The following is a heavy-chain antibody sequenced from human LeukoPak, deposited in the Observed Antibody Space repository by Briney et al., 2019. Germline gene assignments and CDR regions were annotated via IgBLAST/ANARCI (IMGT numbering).Heavy chain of an antibody. V-gene: IGHV1-2*02. Sequence: ASVKVSCKASGYTFTGYYMHWVRQAPGQGLEWMGWINPNSGGTNYAQKFQGRVTMTTDTSTSTAYMELGSLRSDDTAVYYCAMTNIAVAGTDLGDWGQGTLVTVSS. CDR3: AMTNIAVAGTDLGD. CDR1: GYTFTGYY. D-gene: IGHD6-19*01. J-gene: IGHJ4*02. CDR2: INPNSGGT.